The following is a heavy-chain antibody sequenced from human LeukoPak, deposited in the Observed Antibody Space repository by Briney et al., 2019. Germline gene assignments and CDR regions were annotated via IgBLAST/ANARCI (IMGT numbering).Heavy chain of an antibody. Sequence: GGSLRLSCATSGFTFSDYAMYWVRQAPGKGLEWVALISYDGIGKYYADSVKGRFTISRDNSKNTLYLQMNSLRAEDTAVYYCAREELLWFGELLYGNWFDPWGQGTLVTVSS. CDR2: ISYDGIGK. D-gene: IGHD3-10*01. J-gene: IGHJ5*02. CDR3: AREELLWFGELLYGNWFDP. V-gene: IGHV3-33*05. CDR1: GFTFSDYA.